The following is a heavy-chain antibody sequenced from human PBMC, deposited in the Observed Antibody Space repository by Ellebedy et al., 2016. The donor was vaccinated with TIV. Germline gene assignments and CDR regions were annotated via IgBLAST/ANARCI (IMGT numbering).Heavy chain of an antibody. CDR3: ARDRYYDSSGYWYNWFDP. J-gene: IGHJ5*02. D-gene: IGHD3-22*01. Sequence: MPSETLSLTCAVYGGSFSGYYWSWIRQPPGKGLEWIGEINHSGSTNYNPSLKSRVTISVDTSKNQFSLKLSSVTAADTAVYYCARDRYYDSSGYWYNWFDPWGQGTLVTVSS. V-gene: IGHV4-34*01. CDR2: INHSGST. CDR1: GGSFSGYY.